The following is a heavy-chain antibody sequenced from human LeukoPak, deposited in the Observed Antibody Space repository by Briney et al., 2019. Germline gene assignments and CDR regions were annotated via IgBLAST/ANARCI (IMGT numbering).Heavy chain of an antibody. CDR1: GYTFTSYY. Sequence: ASVKVSCKASGYTFTSYYMHWVRQAPGQGLEWMGIINPSGGSTSYAQKFQGRVTMTRDTSTSTVYMELSSLRSEDTAVYYCARDLTLGYCSSTSCSQTGDYWGQGTLVTVSS. CDR2: INPSGGST. CDR3: ARDLTLGYCSSTSCSQTGDY. J-gene: IGHJ4*02. V-gene: IGHV1-46*01. D-gene: IGHD2-2*01.